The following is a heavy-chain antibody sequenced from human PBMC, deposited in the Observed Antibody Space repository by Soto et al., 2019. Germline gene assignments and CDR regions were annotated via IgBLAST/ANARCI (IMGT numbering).Heavy chain of an antibody. CDR1: GFSVSAKH. Sequence: EEQLVESGGGLVQLGGSLRLSCAASGFSVSAKHMSWVRQAPGGGLEWVSTIYSTYGRSRTVYAGSVEGRFTISSDNSKNTLYLQMNTLTAEYSAVYYCARADRSAFEVWGQGSMVIVSS. CDR2: IYSTYGRSRT. J-gene: IGHJ3*01. V-gene: IGHV3-66*01. CDR3: ARADRSAFEV.